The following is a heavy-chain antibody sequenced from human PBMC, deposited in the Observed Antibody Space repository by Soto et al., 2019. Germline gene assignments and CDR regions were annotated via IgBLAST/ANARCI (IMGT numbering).Heavy chain of an antibody. D-gene: IGHD5-12*01. CDR2: ITNTADRT. Sequence: EVQLLESGGCLVQPGGSLRLSCAASGITFSSYAMSWVRQAPGKGLEWVSSITNTADRTYYADSVKGRFTISRDNSRQTVYLQMNSLRAEDTAVYYCAKDDIVATIGGAFDYWGQGTLLTVSS. CDR3: AKDDIVATIGGAFDY. CDR1: GITFSSYA. J-gene: IGHJ4*02. V-gene: IGHV3-23*01.